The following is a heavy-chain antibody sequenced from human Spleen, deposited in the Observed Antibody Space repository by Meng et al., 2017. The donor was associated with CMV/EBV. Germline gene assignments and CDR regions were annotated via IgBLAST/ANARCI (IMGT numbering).Heavy chain of an antibody. V-gene: IGHV3-30*04. J-gene: IGHJ6*02. CDR2: ISYDGSNK. D-gene: IGHD1-26*01. Sequence: GGSLRLSCAASGFTFSSYAMHWVRQAPGKGLEWVALISYDGSNKYYADSVKGRFTISRDNSKTTLYLQMNSLRAEDTAVYYCARDKSGAFAMDVWGQGTTVTVSS. CDR1: GFTFSSYA. CDR3: ARDKSGAFAMDV.